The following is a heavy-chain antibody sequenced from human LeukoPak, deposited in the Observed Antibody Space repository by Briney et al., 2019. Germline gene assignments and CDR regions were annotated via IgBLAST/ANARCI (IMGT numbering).Heavy chain of an antibody. Sequence: PGGSLRLSCAASGFTFSSHAMHWVRQAPGKGLEWVAVISYDGSNKYYADSVKGRFTISRDNSKNTLYLQMNSLRAEDTAVYYCARDGGSAPPRNWFDPWGQGTLVTVSS. J-gene: IGHJ5*02. CDR2: ISYDGSNK. V-gene: IGHV3-30-3*01. CDR1: GFTFSSHA. CDR3: ARDGGSAPPRNWFDP. D-gene: IGHD3-10*01.